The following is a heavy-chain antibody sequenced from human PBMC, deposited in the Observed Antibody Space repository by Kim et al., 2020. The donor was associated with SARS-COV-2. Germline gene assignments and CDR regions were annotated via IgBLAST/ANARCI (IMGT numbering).Heavy chain of an antibody. Sequence: ADSVKGRFTISRDNSKNTLYLQMNSLRAEDTAVYYCARGEYYYGSGALRYWGQGTLVTVSS. J-gene: IGHJ4*02. V-gene: IGHV3-66*01. CDR3: ARGEYYYGSGALRY. D-gene: IGHD3-10*01.